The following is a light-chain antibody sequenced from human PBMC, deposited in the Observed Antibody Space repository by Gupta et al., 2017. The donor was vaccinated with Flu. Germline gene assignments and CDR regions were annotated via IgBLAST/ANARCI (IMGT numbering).Light chain of an antibody. CDR3: HSDGNTNVV. Sequence: LILPQPHSASEGPGETVTISCTRGRGSIDSNYDQWHPQRPRSSPINVIYEDDHSKSDVPARFSGSTDSASDSASRTISGLTNEEEADYYWHSDGNTNVVFGGGTKLTVL. CDR2: EDD. J-gene: IGLJ2*01. CDR1: RGSIDSNY. V-gene: IGLV6-57*01.